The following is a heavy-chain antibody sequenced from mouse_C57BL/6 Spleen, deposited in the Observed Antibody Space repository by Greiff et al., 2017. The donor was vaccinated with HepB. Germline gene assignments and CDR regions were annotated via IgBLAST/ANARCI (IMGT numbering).Heavy chain of an antibody. J-gene: IGHJ4*01. V-gene: IGHV1-75*01. CDR2: IFPGSGST. D-gene: IGHD1-1*01. CDR1: GYTFTDYY. Sequence: VKLMESGPELVKPGASVKISCKASGYTFTDYYINWVKQRPGQGLEWIGWIFPGSGSTYYNEKFKGKATLTVDKSSSTAYMLFSSLTSEDSAVYFCARTLGSSYEGGALDYWGQGTSVTVSS. CDR3: ARTLGSSYEGGALDY.